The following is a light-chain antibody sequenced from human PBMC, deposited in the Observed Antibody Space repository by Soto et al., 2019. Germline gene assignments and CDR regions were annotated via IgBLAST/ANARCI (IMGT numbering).Light chain of an antibody. CDR2: SNN. CDR3: AAWDDSLNAYV. V-gene: IGLV1-44*01. CDR1: SSNIGSNT. J-gene: IGLJ1*01. Sequence: QSVLTQPPSASGTPGQRVTISCSGSSSNIGSNTVNWYQQLPGTAPKLLMYSNNQRPSGVPDRFSGSKSGTSASLAISGLQSEDEADYYCAAWDDSLNAYVFGTGTKVTVL.